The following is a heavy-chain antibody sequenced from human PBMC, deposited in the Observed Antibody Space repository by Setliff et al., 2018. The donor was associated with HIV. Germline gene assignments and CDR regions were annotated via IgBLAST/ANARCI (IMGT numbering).Heavy chain of an antibody. CDR3: TRDTGYILSGYRPHWYFDL. CDR1: GVSIPTNY. V-gene: IGHV4-4*07. D-gene: IGHD3-9*01. J-gene: IGHJ2*01. Sequence: PSETLSLTCNISGVSIPTNYWNWIRQPAGKGLEWIGRIYTTGGTNYNPALKSRVTMSIDTSKNQISLRLSSVIAADTAVYYCTRDTGYILSGYRPHWYFDLWGRGTLVTVSS. CDR2: IYTTGGT.